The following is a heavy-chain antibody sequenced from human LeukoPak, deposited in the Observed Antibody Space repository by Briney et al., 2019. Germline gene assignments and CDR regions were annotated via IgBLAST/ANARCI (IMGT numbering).Heavy chain of an antibody. Sequence: WIRQPPGKGLEWVGRIKSKTNGGTTDYAAPVKGRFTISRDDSKNTLYLQLNSLKTEDTAVYYCTTLGALDYWGQGTLVTVSS. CDR3: TTLGALDY. CDR2: IKSKTNGGTT. D-gene: IGHD3-16*01. V-gene: IGHV3-15*01. J-gene: IGHJ4*02.